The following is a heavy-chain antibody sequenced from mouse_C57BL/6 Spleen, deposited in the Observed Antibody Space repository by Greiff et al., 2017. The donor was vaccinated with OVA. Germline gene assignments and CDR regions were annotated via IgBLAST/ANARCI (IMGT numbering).Heavy chain of an antibody. D-gene: IGHD1-1*01. Sequence: QVQLQQPGAELVRPGTSVKLSCKASGYTFTSYWMHWVKQRPGQGLEWIGVIDPSDSYTNYNQKFKGKATLTVDTSSSTAYMQLSSLTSEDSAVYYCARGYGRNWYFDVWGTGTTVTVSS. V-gene: IGHV1-59*01. CDR1: GYTFTSYW. J-gene: IGHJ1*03. CDR3: ARGYGRNWYFDV. CDR2: IDPSDSYT.